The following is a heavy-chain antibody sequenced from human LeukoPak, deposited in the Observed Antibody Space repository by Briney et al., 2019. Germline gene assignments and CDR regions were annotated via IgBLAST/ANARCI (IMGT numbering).Heavy chain of an antibody. CDR1: GGSISSGGYY. V-gene: IGHV4-31*03. D-gene: IGHD1-14*01. CDR3: ARGSRIAGWFDP. CDR2: IYYSGST. J-gene: IGHJ5*02. Sequence: SETLSLTCTVSGGSISSGGYYWNWIRQHPGKGLEWIGYIYYSGSTYYNPSLKSRVTISVDTSKNQFSLKLSSVTAADTAVYYCARGSRIAGWFDPWGQGTLVTVSS.